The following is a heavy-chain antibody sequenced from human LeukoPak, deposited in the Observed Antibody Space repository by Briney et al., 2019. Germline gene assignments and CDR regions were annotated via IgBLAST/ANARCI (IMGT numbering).Heavy chain of an antibody. CDR1: GGSFSGYY. J-gene: IGHJ6*03. D-gene: IGHD3-10*01. V-gene: IGHV4-34*01. CDR2: INHSGST. Sequence: SETLSLTCAIYGGSFSGYYWSWIRQPPGKGLEWIGEINHSGSTNYNPSLKSRVTISVDTSKNQFSLKLSSVTAADTAVYYCARRSTTMVRGVIRNYYYYMDVWGKGTTVTISS. CDR3: ARRSTTMVRGVIRNYYYYMDV.